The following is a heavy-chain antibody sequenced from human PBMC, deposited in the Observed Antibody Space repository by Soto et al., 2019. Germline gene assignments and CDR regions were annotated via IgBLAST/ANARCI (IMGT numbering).Heavy chain of an antibody. CDR2: ISGSGGST. CDR3: AKKELGGYSSGSFDY. V-gene: IGHV3-23*01. D-gene: IGHD6-19*01. J-gene: IGHJ4*02. CDR1: GFTFSSYA. Sequence: EVQLLESGGGLVQPGGSLRLSCAASGFTFSSYAMSWVRQAPGKGLEWVSAISGSGGSTYYADSVRGRFTISRDNSKNKLDLQMKSLRAEDTAVYYCAKKELGGYSSGSFDYWGQGTLVTVSS.